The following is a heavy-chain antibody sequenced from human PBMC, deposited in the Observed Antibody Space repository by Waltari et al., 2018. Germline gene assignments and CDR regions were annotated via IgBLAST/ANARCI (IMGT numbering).Heavy chain of an antibody. J-gene: IGHJ4*02. CDR1: GFSLSTSGMC. CDR2: FDWEDDK. V-gene: IGHV2-70*01. CDR3: ARMAAPRAGHWFDY. D-gene: IGHD1-1*01. Sequence: QVTLRESGPALVKPTQTLTLTCTFSGFSLSTSGMCVSWIRQPPGKALEWLALFDWEDDKYYSTSLKTRLTISKDTSKNQVVLTMTNMDPVDTATYYCARMAAPRAGHWFDYWGQGTLVTVSS.